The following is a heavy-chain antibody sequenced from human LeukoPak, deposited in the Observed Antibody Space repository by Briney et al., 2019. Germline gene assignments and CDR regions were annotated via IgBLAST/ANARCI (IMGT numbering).Heavy chain of an antibody. CDR2: ISSSGSTI. CDR1: GFTFSDYY. CDR3: ARARVLVVVIDYFDY. D-gene: IGHD3-22*01. J-gene: IGHJ4*02. Sequence: GGSLRLYCAASGFTFSDYYMSWIRQAPGKGLEWVSYISSSGSTIYYADSVKGRFTISRDNATNSLYLQMNSLRAEDTAVYYCARARVLVVVIDYFDYWGQGTLVTVSS. V-gene: IGHV3-11*01.